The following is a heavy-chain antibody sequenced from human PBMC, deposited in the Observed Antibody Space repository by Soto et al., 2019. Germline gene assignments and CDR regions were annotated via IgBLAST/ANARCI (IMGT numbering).Heavy chain of an antibody. CDR1: GYIFTNYW. V-gene: IGHV5-51*01. CDR3: ASLSRLEPRSAFDY. CDR2: IYPGDSDT. J-gene: IGHJ4*02. D-gene: IGHD1-1*01. Sequence: GESLKISCKGSGYIFTNYWIGWVRQMPGKGLEWMGIIYPGDSDTKYSPSFQGQVTISADKSTNTAYLQWSSLKASDTAMYYCASLSRLEPRSAFDYWGQGTLVTSPQ.